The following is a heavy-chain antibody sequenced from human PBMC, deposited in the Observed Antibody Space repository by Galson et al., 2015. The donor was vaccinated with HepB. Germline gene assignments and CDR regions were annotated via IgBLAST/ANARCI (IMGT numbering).Heavy chain of an antibody. CDR2: ISGSGGST. CDR1: GFTFSSYA. V-gene: IGHV3-23*01. Sequence: LRLSCAASGFTFSSYAMSWVRQAPGKGLEWVSAISGSGGSTYYADSVKGRFTISRDNSKNTLYLQMNSLRAEDTAVYYCALDRRRYCSSTSCQPKDYWGQGTLVTVSS. J-gene: IGHJ4*02. D-gene: IGHD2-2*01. CDR3: ALDRRRYCSSTSCQPKDY.